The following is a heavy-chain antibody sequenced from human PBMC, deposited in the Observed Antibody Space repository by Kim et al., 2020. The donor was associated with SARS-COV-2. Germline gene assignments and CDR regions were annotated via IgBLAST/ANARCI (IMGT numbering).Heavy chain of an antibody. CDR1: GYTFTSYG. CDR3: ARLGRAYYDILTGYYGMDV. J-gene: IGHJ6*02. D-gene: IGHD3-9*01. CDR2: ISAYNGNT. V-gene: IGHV1-18*01. Sequence: ASVKVSCKASGYTFTSYGISWVRQAPGQGLEWMGWISAYNGNTNYAQKLQGRVTMTTDTSTSTAYMELRSLRSDDTAVYYCARLGRAYYDILTGYYGMDVWGQGTTVTVSS.